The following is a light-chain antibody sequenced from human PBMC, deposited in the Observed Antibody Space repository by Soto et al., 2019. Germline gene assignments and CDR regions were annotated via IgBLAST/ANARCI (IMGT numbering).Light chain of an antibody. V-gene: IGKV3-20*01. CDR2: GAS. Sequence: EIVLTQSPGTLSLSPGERATLSCRATQSVRSSYLAWYQHKPGQAPRLLIYGASNRATGIPDRFSGSGSGTDFTLTISRLEPEDFAVYYCQQYGIPWTFGRGTKVDIK. CDR1: QSVRSSY. J-gene: IGKJ1*01. CDR3: QQYGIPWT.